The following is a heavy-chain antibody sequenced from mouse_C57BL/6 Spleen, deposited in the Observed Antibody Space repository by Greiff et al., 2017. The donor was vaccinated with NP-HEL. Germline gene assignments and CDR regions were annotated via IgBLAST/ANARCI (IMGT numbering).Heavy chain of an antibody. CDR3: AREAVVATWDAMDY. Sequence: EVKLQESEGGLVQPGSSMKLSCTASGFTFSDYYMAWVRQVPEKGLEWVANINYDGSSTYYLDSLKSRFIISRDNAKNILYLQMSSLKSEDTATYYCAREAVVATWDAMDYWGQGTSVTVSS. CDR1: GFTFSDYY. V-gene: IGHV5-16*01. CDR2: INYDGSST. D-gene: IGHD1-1*01. J-gene: IGHJ4*01.